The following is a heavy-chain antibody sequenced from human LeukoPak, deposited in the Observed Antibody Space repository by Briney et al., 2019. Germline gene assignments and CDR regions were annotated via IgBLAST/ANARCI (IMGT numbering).Heavy chain of an antibody. D-gene: IGHD1-26*01. CDR2: FSISGTT. V-gene: IGHV4-4*07. CDR3: ARLEGSGATDY. Sequence: SETLSLTCTVSGGSISSSYWSWIRQPAGKGLEWIGRFSISGTTNYNPSLRSRVSISVDKSKNQFSLNLSSVTAADTAVYYCARLEGSGATDYWGQGTLVT. CDR1: GGSISSSY. J-gene: IGHJ4*02.